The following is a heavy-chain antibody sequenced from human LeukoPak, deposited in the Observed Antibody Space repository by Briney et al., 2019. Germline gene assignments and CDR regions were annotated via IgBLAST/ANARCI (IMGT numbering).Heavy chain of an antibody. CDR1: GCTFSNYA. V-gene: IGHV1-3*01. D-gene: IGHD1-1*01. Sequence: GASVKVSCKASGCTFSNYAINWVRQAPGQGLEGMGWINPVIGNTKNPQKFQGRVTFTMDTSASTAYMEMRSISSEYEAVYYCARHNDRTRGAFDIWGQGKMVTVTS. CDR3: ARHNDRTRGAFDI. CDR2: INPVIGNT. J-gene: IGHJ3*02.